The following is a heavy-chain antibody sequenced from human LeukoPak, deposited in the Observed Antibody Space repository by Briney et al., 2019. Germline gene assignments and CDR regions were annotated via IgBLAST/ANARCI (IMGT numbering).Heavy chain of an antibody. V-gene: IGHV3-33*06. CDR3: AKTYSRESGYDFFFHY. CDR1: GFSFSSYG. Sequence: PGGSLRLSCAASGFSFSSYGMHWVRQAPGKGLEWVAGIWYDGSNINYADSVKGRFTISRDNSRNTVYLQMNSLRVEDTAVYYCAKTYSRESGYDFFFHYWGQGTRVTVSS. CDR2: IWYDGSNI. J-gene: IGHJ4*02. D-gene: IGHD5-12*01.